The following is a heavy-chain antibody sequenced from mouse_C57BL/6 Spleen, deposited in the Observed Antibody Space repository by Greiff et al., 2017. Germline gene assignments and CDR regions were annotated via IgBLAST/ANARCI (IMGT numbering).Heavy chain of an antibody. CDR2: IDPSDSYT. CDR1: GYTFTSYW. CDR3: ARQGTTGVGDAMDY. Sequence: QVQLQQPGAELVMPGASVKLSCKASGYTFTSYWMHWVKQRPGQGLEWIGEIDPSDSYTNYNQKFKGKSTLTVDKSSSTAYMQLSSLTSEDSAVYYCARQGTTGVGDAMDYWGQGTSVTVSS. J-gene: IGHJ4*01. D-gene: IGHD1-1*01. V-gene: IGHV1-69*01.